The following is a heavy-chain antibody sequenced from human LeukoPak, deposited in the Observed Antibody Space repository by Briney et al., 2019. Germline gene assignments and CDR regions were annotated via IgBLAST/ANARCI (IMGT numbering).Heavy chain of an antibody. J-gene: IGHJ4*02. CDR2: INPNSGGT. CDR1: GYTFTSYY. CDR3: ARSWGSSGWYDLDF. Sequence: GASVKVSCKASGYTFTSYYIHWVRQAPGQGLEWMGRINPNSGGTIYAQKFQGRVTMTRDTSISTAYMELNRLRSGDTAVYYCARSWGSSGWYDLDFWGQGTLVTVSS. D-gene: IGHD6-19*01. V-gene: IGHV1-2*06.